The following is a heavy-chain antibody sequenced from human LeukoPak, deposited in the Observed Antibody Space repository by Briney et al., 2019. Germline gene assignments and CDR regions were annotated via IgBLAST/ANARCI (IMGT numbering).Heavy chain of an antibody. CDR2: ISSSSSTI. D-gene: IGHD6-13*01. Sequence: GGSLRLSCAASGFTFSSYNTNWVRQAPGKGLEWVSYISSSSSTIYYADSVKGRFTISRDNAKNSLYLQMNSLRDEDTAVYYCARGVAAAGRLVDYWGQGTLVTVSS. CDR1: GFTFSSYN. J-gene: IGHJ4*02. CDR3: ARGVAAAGRLVDY. V-gene: IGHV3-48*02.